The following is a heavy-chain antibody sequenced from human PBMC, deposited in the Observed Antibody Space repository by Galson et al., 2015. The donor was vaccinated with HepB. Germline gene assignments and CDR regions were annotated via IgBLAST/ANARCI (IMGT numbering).Heavy chain of an antibody. CDR2: TSYDGSNK. V-gene: IGHV3-30*03. CDR3: ARGYSYGLGLPRYYFDY. Sequence: SLRLSCAASGFTFSSYGMHWVRQAPGKGLEWVAVTSYDGSNKYYADSVKGRFTISRDNSKNTLYLQMNSLRAEDTAVYYCARGYSYGLGLPRYYFDYWGQGTLVTVSS. CDR1: GFTFSSYG. D-gene: IGHD5-18*01. J-gene: IGHJ4*02.